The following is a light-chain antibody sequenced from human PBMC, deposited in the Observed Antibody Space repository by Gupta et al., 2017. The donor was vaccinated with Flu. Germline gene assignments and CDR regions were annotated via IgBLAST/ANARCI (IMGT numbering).Light chain of an antibody. CDR2: AAS. J-gene: IGKJ5*01. CDR3: LQYNLYPLT. V-gene: IGKV1-16*01. Sequence: GDRVTITCRASQGISNYLAWFRQRPGEAPKSLIYAASSLHSGVPSRFSASGSGTDFALTIDSLQPEDFATYYCLQYNLYPLTFGQGTRLEIE. CDR1: QGISNY.